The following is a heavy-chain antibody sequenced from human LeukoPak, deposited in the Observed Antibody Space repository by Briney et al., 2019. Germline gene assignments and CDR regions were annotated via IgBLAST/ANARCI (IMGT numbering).Heavy chain of an antibody. D-gene: IGHD3-10*01. CDR1: GGSISSYY. CDR3: ARDQGSWFGPYYFDY. CDR2: IYYSGST. J-gene: IGHJ4*02. V-gene: IGHV4-59*01. Sequence: PSETLSLTCTVSGGSISSYYWSWIRQPPGKGLEWIGYIYYSGSTNYNPSLKSRVTISVDTSKNQFSLKLSSVTAADTAVYYCARDQGSWFGPYYFDYWGQGTLVTVSS.